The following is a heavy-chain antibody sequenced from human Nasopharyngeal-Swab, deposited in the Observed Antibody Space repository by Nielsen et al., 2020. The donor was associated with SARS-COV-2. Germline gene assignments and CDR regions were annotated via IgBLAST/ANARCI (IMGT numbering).Heavy chain of an antibody. J-gene: IGHJ6*02. Sequence: ASVQVSCKASGYTFPGHYMHWVRQAPGQGLEWMGRINPNSGGTHYAQKFQGRVTMTRDTSISTAYMELSRLRSDDTAVYYCASTIPVLRYFDWSPGLGMDVWGQGTTVTVSS. CDR3: ASTIPVLRYFDWSPGLGMDV. CDR2: INPNSGGT. CDR1: GYTFPGHY. D-gene: IGHD3-9*01. V-gene: IGHV1-2*06.